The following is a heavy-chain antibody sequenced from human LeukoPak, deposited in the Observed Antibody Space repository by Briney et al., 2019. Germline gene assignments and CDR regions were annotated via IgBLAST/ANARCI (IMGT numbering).Heavy chain of an antibody. D-gene: IGHD3-10*02. CDR1: GGSISSYY. Sequence: SETLSLTCTVSGGSISSYYWSWIRQPPGKGLEWIGYIYYSGSTNYNPSLKSRGTISVDRSKNQFSLRLNSVTAADTAVYYCVREDPMFGWIDPWGQGTLVTVSS. J-gene: IGHJ5*02. V-gene: IGHV4-59*12. CDR3: VREDPMFGWIDP. CDR2: IYYSGST.